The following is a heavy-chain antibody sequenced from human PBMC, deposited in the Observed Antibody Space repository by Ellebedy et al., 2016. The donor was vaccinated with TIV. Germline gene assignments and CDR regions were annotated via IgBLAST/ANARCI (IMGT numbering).Heavy chain of an antibody. D-gene: IGHD6-19*01. CDR3: VKGLGFTSGWFPYFDF. Sequence: GESLKISCSASGFSFRTYPMHGVRQAPGKGLEYGSVISGNGGTTYFADSVQGRFTISRDNSKNTLYLQMSSLRSEDTAVYYCVKGLGFTSGWFPYFDFWGQGTLVTVSS. J-gene: IGHJ4*02. V-gene: IGHV3-64D*06. CDR1: GFSFRTYP. CDR2: ISGNGGTT.